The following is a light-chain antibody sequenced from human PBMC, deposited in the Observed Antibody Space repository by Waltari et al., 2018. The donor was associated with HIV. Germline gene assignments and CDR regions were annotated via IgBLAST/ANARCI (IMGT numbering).Light chain of an antibody. Sequence: QSVLTQPPSPSGTPGQRVTISCSGTSSTIGSKSVSWYQQHPGMAPKVLFYRNDQRPSGVPDRFSASRSGTSASLAISGLRSEDEADYYCAAYDDRLPGWMFGGGTKLTVL. J-gene: IGLJ3*02. V-gene: IGLV1-47*01. CDR1: SSTIGSKS. CDR2: RND. CDR3: AAYDDRLPGWM.